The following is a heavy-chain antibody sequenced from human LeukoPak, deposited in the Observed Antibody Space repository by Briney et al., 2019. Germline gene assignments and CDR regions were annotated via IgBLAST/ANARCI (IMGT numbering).Heavy chain of an antibody. V-gene: IGHV3-30*18. CDR1: GFTFSSYG. D-gene: IGHD6-19*01. CDR3: AKDTGSGWYYFDH. J-gene: IGHJ4*02. Sequence: GGSLRLSCAASGFTFSSYGMHWVRQAPGKGLEWVAVISYDGSNKYYADSVKGRFTISRDNSKNTLYLQMNSLRAEDTAVYYCAKDTGSGWYYFDHWGQGTLVTVSS. CDR2: ISYDGSNK.